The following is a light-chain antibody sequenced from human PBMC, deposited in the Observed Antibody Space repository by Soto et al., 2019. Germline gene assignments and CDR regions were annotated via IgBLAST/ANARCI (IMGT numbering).Light chain of an antibody. CDR1: SSNIGTNT. CDR2: SND. CDR3: ADWDDSVFGLF. V-gene: IGLV1-44*01. Sequence: QSVLTQPPSASGTPGQRVTISCSGSSSNIGTNTVIWYQQLPGTAPKLLIYSNDKRPSGVPVRFSGSKSDTSASLVISGLQSEDEANYYCADWDDSVFGLFFGTGTKLTVL. J-gene: IGLJ1*01.